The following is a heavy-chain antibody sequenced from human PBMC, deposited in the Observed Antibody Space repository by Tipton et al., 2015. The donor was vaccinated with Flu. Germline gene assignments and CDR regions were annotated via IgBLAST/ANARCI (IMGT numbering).Heavy chain of an antibody. CDR2: LSYSGST. CDR1: GGSVNGYF. Sequence: GLVKPSETLSLTCTVSGGSVNGYFWSWIRQPPGKGLEWIGGLSYSGSTYYNPPLRSRVVISVDTSKNHFSLKLTSVTVADTAIYYCARLSFYDVDLKNFYFEDWGQGTLVTVSS. CDR3: ARLSFYDVDLKNFYFED. V-gene: IGHV4-59*05. J-gene: IGHJ4*02. D-gene: IGHD3-10*02.